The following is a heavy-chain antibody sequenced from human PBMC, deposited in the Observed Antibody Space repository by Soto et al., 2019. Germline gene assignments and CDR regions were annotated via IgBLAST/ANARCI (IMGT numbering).Heavy chain of an antibody. Sequence: SETLSLTCAVYGGSFSGYYWSWIRQPPGKGLEWIGEINHSGSTNYNPSLKSRVTISVDTSKNQFSLKLSTVTAADTAVYYCARAGSDRISGSYYAEYFKHWGQGTLVTVSS. CDR1: GGSFSGYY. CDR3: ARAGSDRISGSYYAEYFKH. J-gene: IGHJ1*01. V-gene: IGHV4-34*01. CDR2: INHSGST. D-gene: IGHD1-26*01.